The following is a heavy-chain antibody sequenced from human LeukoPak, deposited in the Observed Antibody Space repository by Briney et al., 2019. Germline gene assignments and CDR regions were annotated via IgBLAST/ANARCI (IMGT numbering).Heavy chain of an antibody. Sequence: PSETLSLTCTVSGGSISSSSYYWGWIRQPPGKGLEWIGNIYYSGTTYFNASLKSRVTISVYTSKNQFSLKLTSVTAADTAVYYCARIAYSRVYYFDYWGQGTLVTVSS. CDR1: GGSISSSSYY. V-gene: IGHV4-39*01. J-gene: IGHJ4*02. D-gene: IGHD6-13*01. CDR2: IYYSGTT. CDR3: ARIAYSRVYYFDY.